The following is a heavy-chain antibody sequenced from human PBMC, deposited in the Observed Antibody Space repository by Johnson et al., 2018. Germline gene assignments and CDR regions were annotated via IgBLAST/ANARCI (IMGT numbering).Heavy chain of an antibody. Sequence: EVQLVESGGGLVQPGGSLRLSCAASGITFSDYYMSWIRQAPGKGLEWVSYISSSSSTIYYADSVKGRFTISRDNAKNSLDLQMNGLRYGETAVSYYARDSGSYYPYYYGMDVWGQGTTVTVSS. J-gene: IGHJ6*02. CDR2: ISSSSSTI. V-gene: IGHV3-48*02. CDR3: ARDSGSYYPYYYGMDV. CDR1: GITFSDYY. D-gene: IGHD1-26*01.